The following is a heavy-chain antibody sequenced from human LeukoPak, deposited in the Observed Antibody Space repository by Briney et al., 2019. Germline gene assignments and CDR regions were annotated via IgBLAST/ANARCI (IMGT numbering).Heavy chain of an antibody. CDR1: GFTFSSYA. V-gene: IGHV3-30-3*01. D-gene: IGHD4-23*01. CDR2: ISYGGSNK. J-gene: IGHJ4*02. Sequence: GGSLRLSCAASGFTFSSYAMHWVRQAPGKGLEWVAVISYGGSNKYYADSVKGRFTISRDNSKNTLYLQMNSLRAEDTAVYYCARFYGGRAFDYWGQGTLVTVSS. CDR3: ARFYGGRAFDY.